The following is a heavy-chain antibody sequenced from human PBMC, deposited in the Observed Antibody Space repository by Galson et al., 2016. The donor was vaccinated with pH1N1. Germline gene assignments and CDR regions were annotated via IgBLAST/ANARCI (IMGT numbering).Heavy chain of an antibody. CDR3: ARWPSPGDPNYDNFGLDV. Sequence: SVKVSCKASGVTFSNYAITWVRQAPGQGLEWMGEIIPIFGTRKYAQKFQDRVTITADRSTDTTYMELSSLRSDDTAVYYCARWPSPGDPNYDNFGLDVWGQGTTVTVS. D-gene: IGHD3-10*01. V-gene: IGHV1-69*06. CDR1: GVTFSNYA. J-gene: IGHJ6*02. CDR2: IIPIFGTR.